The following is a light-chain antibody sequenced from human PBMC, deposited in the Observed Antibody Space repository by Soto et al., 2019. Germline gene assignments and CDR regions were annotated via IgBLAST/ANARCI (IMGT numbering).Light chain of an antibody. CDR1: QSVSSSY. J-gene: IGKJ1*01. CDR3: QQYGSSPQWT. Sequence: EIVLTQSPGTLSLSPGERATLYCRASQSVSSSYLAWYQQRPGQAPRLLMYGASSRATGIPDRFSGSGSGTDFPLTISRLEPEDFAVYYCQQYGSSPQWTFGQGTKVEIK. V-gene: IGKV3-20*01. CDR2: GAS.